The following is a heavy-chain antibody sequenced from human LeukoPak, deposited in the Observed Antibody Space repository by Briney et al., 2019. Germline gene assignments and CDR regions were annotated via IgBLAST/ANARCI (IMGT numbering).Heavy chain of an antibody. CDR2: ISDSGDRA. CDR3: AKGLGTSGYHDY. J-gene: IGHJ4*02. Sequence: GGSLRLSCAASGFPFSNYAMTWVRQAPGKGLERVSGISDSGDRAYYADSVKGRFTISRDNSKNMLYLQMNSLRVEDTALYYCAKGLGTSGYHDYWGQGTLVTVSS. V-gene: IGHV3-23*01. D-gene: IGHD3-22*01. CDR1: GFPFSNYA.